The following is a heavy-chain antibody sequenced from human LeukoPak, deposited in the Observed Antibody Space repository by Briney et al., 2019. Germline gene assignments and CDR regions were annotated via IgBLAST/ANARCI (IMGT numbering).Heavy chain of an antibody. CDR2: IRYDGTYK. D-gene: IGHD6-19*01. CDR1: GFTFTNYG. CDR3: AKARPSVTVTGNGAFDI. V-gene: IGHV3-30*02. Sequence: GGSLRLSCAASGFTFTNYGIHWVRQAPGKGLEWVAFIRYDGTYKYYADSVKGRFTISRDNSKNTLYLQMNSLRAEDTAVYYCAKARPSVTVTGNGAFDIWGQGTMVTVSS. J-gene: IGHJ3*02.